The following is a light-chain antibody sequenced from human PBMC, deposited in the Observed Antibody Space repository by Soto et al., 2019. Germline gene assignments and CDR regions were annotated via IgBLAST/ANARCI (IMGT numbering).Light chain of an antibody. CDR1: QSVSNSY. Sequence: EIVLTQSPGTLSLSPGERATLSCRTSQSVSNSYLAWYQQKPGQAPRLLIYGASSRATGIPDRFSGSGSGTGFTLTISRLEPEDFAVYYCQQYGSSPPEAFGQGTKVEIK. V-gene: IGKV3-20*01. CDR3: QQYGSSPPEA. J-gene: IGKJ1*01. CDR2: GAS.